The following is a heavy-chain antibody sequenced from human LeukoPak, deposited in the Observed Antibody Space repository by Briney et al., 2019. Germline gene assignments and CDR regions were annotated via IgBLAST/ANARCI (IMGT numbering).Heavy chain of an antibody. CDR1: GFTFSSYA. V-gene: IGHV3-23*03. CDR3: ARDLLN. CDR2: IDSDGNNT. Sequence: PGGSLRLSCAASGFTFSSYAMSWVRQAPGKGLEWVSLIDSDGNNTSYAESAKGRFTISRDNTKNTLYLQMKSLRAEDTAVYYCARDLLNWGQGALVTVSA. J-gene: IGHJ4*02.